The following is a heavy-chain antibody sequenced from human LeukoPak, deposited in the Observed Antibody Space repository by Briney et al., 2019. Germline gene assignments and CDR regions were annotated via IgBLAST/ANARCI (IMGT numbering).Heavy chain of an antibody. D-gene: IGHD2-15*01. Sequence: ASVKVSCKAPGYTFTSYGISWVRQAPGQGLEWMGWISAYNGNTNYAQKVQGRVTMTTDTSTSTAYMELRSLRSDDTAVYYCARGPDCSGGSCYSSYFDYWGQGTLVTVSS. J-gene: IGHJ4*02. CDR2: ISAYNGNT. CDR1: GYTFTSYG. CDR3: ARGPDCSGGSCYSSYFDY. V-gene: IGHV1-18*01.